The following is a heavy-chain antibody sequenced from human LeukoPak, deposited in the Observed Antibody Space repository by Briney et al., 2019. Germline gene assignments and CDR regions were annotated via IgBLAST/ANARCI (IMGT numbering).Heavy chain of an antibody. J-gene: IGHJ4*02. CDR3: ARQTGSGLFTLP. CDR1: GGSISSGSYY. CDR2: IYTSGST. D-gene: IGHD3/OR15-3a*01. V-gene: IGHV4-61*02. Sequence: PSETLSLTCTVSGGSISSGSYYWSWIRQPAGKGLEWIGRIYTSGSTNYNPSLKSRVTISVDTSKNQFSLKLSSVTAADTAMYYCARQTGSGLFTLPGGQGTLVTVSS.